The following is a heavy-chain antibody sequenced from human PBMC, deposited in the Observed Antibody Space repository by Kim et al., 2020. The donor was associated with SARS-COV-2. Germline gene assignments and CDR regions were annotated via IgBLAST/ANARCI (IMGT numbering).Heavy chain of an antibody. CDR2: VNQSGST. CDR1: GGSLRAYY. J-gene: IGHJ4*02. V-gene: IGHV4-34*01. CDR3: ARDDWLGEGRTDY. Sequence: SETLSLTCAVYGGSLRAYYWSWVRQPPGKGLEWIGEVNQSGSTEYNPSLKSRVAISVDKSKNQFSLRLTSVTAADTAVYYCARDDWLGEGRTDYWGQGTLVTVSS. D-gene: IGHD3-10*01.